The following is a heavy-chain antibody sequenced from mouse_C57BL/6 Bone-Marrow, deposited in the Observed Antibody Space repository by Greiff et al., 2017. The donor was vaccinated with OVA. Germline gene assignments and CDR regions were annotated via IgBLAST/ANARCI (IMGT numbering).Heavy chain of an antibody. J-gene: IGHJ3*01. CDR1: GFTFSSYG. CDR3: ARRGSSYGAWFAY. Sequence: DVKLVESGGDLVKPGGSLKLSCAASGFTFSSYGMSWVRQTPDKRLEWVATISSGGSYTYYPDSVKGRFTISRDNAKNTLYLQMSSLKSEDTAMYYGARRGSSYGAWFAYWGQGTLVTVSA. D-gene: IGHD1-1*01. CDR2: ISSGGSYT. V-gene: IGHV5-6*02.